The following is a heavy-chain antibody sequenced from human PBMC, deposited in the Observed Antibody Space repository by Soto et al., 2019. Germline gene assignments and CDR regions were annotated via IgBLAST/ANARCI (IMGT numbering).Heavy chain of an antibody. V-gene: IGHV1-46*01. CDR2: INPSGGST. CDR1: GYTFTSYY. CDR3: ARSTSTNYDISTGPFDY. J-gene: IGHJ4*02. D-gene: IGHD3-9*01. Sequence: GASAKVSCKAGGYTFTSYYMHWVRQAPGQGLEWMGIINPSGGSTSYAQKFQGRVTMTRDTSTSTVYMELSSLRSEDTAVYYCARSTSTNYDISTGPFDYWGQGTLVTVSS.